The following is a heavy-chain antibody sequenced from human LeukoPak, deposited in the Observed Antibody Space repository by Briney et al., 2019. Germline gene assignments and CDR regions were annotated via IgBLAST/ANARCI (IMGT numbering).Heavy chain of an antibody. J-gene: IGHJ4*02. D-gene: IGHD3-10*01. CDR1: GFTFSSYA. CDR2: ITGSGDST. V-gene: IGHV3-23*01. Sequence: GGSLRLSCAASGFTFSSYAISWVRQAPGKGLEWVSGITGSGDSTYYADSVKGRFTISRDNSKNTLYLQMNSLRAEDTAVYYCAKRSGSSPIYFDYWGQGTLVTVSS. CDR3: AKRSGSSPIYFDY.